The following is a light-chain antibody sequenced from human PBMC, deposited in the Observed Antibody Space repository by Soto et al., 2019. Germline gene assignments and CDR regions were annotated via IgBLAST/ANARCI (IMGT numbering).Light chain of an antibody. Sequence: DFQMTQSPSSLSASVGDKVTITCQASQNINNYLNWYQQKPGRAPKILIYDASNLEAGVPSRFRGSGSGTDLTFTSSRLQHEDIATYYCQQYENLPTFGQGTRLEIK. V-gene: IGKV1-33*01. CDR3: QQYENLPT. CDR1: QNINNY. CDR2: DAS. J-gene: IGKJ5*01.